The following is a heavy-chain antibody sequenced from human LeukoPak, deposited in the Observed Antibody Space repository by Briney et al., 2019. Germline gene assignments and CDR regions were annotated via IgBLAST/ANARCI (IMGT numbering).Heavy chain of an antibody. J-gene: IGHJ4*02. CDR1: GFTFSGYA. CDR3: AKGDIVVVPAALEFDY. D-gene: IGHD2-2*01. CDR2: ISGSGGST. V-gene: IGHV3-23*01. Sequence: GGSLRLSCAASGFTFSGYAMSWVRQAPGKGLEWVSAISGSGGSTYYADSVKGRFTISRDNSKNTLYLQMNSLRAEDTAVYYCAKGDIVVVPAALEFDYWGQGTLVTVSS.